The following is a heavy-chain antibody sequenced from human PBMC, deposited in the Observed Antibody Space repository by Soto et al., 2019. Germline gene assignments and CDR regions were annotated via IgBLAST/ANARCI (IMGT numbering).Heavy chain of an antibody. Sequence: PGGSLRLSCAGSGFDFSNAWMHWVRQVPGKGLVWISHVNSDGSITTYADSVKGRFTISRDNAKNTVDLQMNSLRVEDAAIYYCTRDQEYSSAVWGQGSLVTVSS. CDR1: GFDFSNAW. J-gene: IGHJ4*02. CDR3: TRDQEYSSAV. V-gene: IGHV3-74*01. D-gene: IGHD4-4*01. CDR2: VNSDGSIT.